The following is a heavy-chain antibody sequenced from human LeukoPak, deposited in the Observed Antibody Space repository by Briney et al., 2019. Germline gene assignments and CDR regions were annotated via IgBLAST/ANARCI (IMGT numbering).Heavy chain of an antibody. CDR3: AGRQLPDAFDI. J-gene: IGHJ3*02. CDR1: GYSFTTYW. D-gene: IGHD2-2*01. Sequence: GESLKISCKASGYSFTTYWISWVRQMPGKGLEWMGRIDPSDSYTNYSPSFQGHVTISADKSISTAYLQWSSLKASDTAIYYCAGRQLPDAFDIWGQGTMVTVSS. CDR2: IDPSDSYT. V-gene: IGHV5-10-1*01.